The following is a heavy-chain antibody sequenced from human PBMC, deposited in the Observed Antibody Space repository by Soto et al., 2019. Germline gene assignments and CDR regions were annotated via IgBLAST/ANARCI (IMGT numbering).Heavy chain of an antibody. J-gene: IGHJ4*02. CDR3: ARDNRGTFDY. D-gene: IGHD7-27*01. V-gene: IGHV3-7*03. Sequence: GGSLRLSCAASGFTFSSYWMSWVRQAPGKGLAWVADIKQDGTEKYYVDSVKGRFTISRDNAKNSLSLQMNSLRAEDTAVYFCARDNRGTFDYWGQGALVTVSS. CDR2: IKQDGTEK. CDR1: GFTFSSYW.